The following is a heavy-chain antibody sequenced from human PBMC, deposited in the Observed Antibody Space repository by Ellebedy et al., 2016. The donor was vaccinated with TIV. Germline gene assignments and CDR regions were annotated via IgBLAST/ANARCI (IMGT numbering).Heavy chain of an antibody. Sequence: PGGSLRLSCAASGFTFDDYIMHWVRQAPGKGLEWVSLITWDGYTTYYADSVKGRFTISRDNNKNSLYLQMNSLRTEDTALYYCAKEGDPLASMGYYYYGMAVWGQGTTVTVSS. CDR1: GFTFDDYI. D-gene: IGHD2-2*01. V-gene: IGHV3-43*01. CDR3: AKEGDPLASMGYYYYGMAV. J-gene: IGHJ6*02. CDR2: ITWDGYTT.